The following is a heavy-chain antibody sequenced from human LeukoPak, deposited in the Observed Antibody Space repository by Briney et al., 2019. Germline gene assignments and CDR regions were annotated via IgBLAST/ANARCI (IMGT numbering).Heavy chain of an antibody. CDR1: GFTFSSYA. D-gene: IGHD3-22*01. J-gene: IGHJ4*02. CDR2: ISGSGGST. V-gene: IGHV3-23*01. Sequence: GGSLRLSCAASGFTFSSYAMSWDRQAPGKGLEWVSAISGSGGSTYYADSVKGRFTISRDNSKNTLYLQMNSLRAEDTAVYYCAKSLGAYYYDSSGYDPFDYWGQGTLVTVSS. CDR3: AKSLGAYYYDSSGYDPFDY.